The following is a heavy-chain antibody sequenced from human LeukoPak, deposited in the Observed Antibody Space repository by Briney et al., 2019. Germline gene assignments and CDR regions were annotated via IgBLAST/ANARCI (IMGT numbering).Heavy chain of an antibody. Sequence: QTGGSLRLSCAASGFTFSGSAMHWVRQASGKGLEWVGRIRSKANSYATAYAASVKGRFTISRDDSKNTAYLQMNSLKTEDTAVYYCTRRGSSSGWYFDYWGQGTLVTVSS. J-gene: IGHJ4*02. CDR3: TRRGSSSGWYFDY. CDR1: GFTFSGSA. V-gene: IGHV3-73*01. CDR2: IRSKANSYAT. D-gene: IGHD6-19*01.